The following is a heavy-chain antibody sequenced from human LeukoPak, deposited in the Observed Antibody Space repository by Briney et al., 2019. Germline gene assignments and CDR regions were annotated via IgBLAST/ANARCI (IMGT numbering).Heavy chain of an antibody. CDR3: ARGIAVAGIGDYFDY. Sequence: GGSLRLSCAASGFTFSSYSMNWVRQAPGKGLEWVSSISSSSYIYYADSVKGRFTISRDNAKNSLYLQMNRLRAEDTAVYYCARGIAVAGIGDYFDYWGQGTLVTVSS. V-gene: IGHV3-21*01. D-gene: IGHD6-19*01. CDR1: GFTFSSYS. CDR2: ISSSSYI. J-gene: IGHJ4*02.